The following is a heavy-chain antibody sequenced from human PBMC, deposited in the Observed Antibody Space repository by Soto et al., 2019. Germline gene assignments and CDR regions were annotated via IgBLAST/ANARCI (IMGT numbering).Heavy chain of an antibody. D-gene: IGHD2-15*01. CDR1: GYTFTSYH. Sequence: ASVKVSCKTSGYTFTSYHISWVRQAPGQGLEWMGWISAYNTNTNYAQKFQGRVTMTTDTSTSTAYMELRSLRSDDTAVYYCARGTGGNWAAFDVWGQGTMVTVSS. J-gene: IGHJ3*01. V-gene: IGHV1-18*01. CDR3: ARGTGGNWAAFDV. CDR2: ISAYNTNT.